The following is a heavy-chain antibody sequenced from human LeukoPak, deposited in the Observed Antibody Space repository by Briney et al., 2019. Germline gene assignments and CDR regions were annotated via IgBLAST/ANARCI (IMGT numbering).Heavy chain of an antibody. V-gene: IGHV1-46*01. CDR3: ARSPTTSSGSYHFDY. J-gene: IGHJ4*02. CDR1: GYTFTNYW. CDR2: INPSGGST. D-gene: IGHD3-10*01. Sequence: ASVKVSCKASGYTFTNYWIYWVRQAPGQGLEWMGIINPSGGSTNYAQRFQGRVTMTRDMSTSTVYMELSSLRSEDTAVYYCARSPTTSSGSYHFDYWGQGTLVTVSS.